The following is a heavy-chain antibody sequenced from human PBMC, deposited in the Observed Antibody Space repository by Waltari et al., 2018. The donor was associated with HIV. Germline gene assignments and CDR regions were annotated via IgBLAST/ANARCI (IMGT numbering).Heavy chain of an antibody. D-gene: IGHD6-19*01. CDR1: GYNFTTYW. Sequence: AEVKKPGASLKISCKSSGYNFTTYWIGWVRQMPGKGLEWMGIIHPGDADTRYSPSFQGQVTISADKSISTAFLQWSSLKAPDTAMYYCARGLPKQWLAYFDYWGQGTLVTVSS. J-gene: IGHJ4*02. CDR3: ARGLPKQWLAYFDY. V-gene: IGHV5-51*01. CDR2: IHPGDADT.